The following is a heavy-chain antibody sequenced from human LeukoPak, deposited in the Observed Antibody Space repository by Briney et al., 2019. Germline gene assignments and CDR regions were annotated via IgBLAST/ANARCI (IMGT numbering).Heavy chain of an antibody. CDR2: INPNSGGT. Sequence: GASVKVSCKASGYTFTGYYMHWVRQAPGQGLEWMGWINPNSGGTSYAQKFQGRVTMTRDTSISTAYMELSRLRSDDTAVYYCARAHLLGPRKRAAAIRYYFDYWGQGTLVTVSS. CDR1: GYTFTGYY. V-gene: IGHV1-2*02. J-gene: IGHJ4*02. CDR3: ARAHLLGPRKRAAAIRYYFDY. D-gene: IGHD6-13*01.